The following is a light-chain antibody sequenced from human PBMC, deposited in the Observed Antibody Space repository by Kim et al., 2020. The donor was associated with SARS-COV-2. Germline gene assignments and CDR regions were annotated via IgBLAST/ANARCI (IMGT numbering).Light chain of an antibody. CDR3: QTWGTGTWV. J-gene: IGLJ3*02. CDR1: SGHSSYA. V-gene: IGLV4-69*01. Sequence: ASVKLTCTRSSGHSSYAIAWHQQQPEKGPGYLMKLNSDGSHTKGDGIPDRFSGSSSGAERYLTISSLQSEDEADYYCQTWGTGTWVFGGGTKLTVL. CDR2: LNSDGSH.